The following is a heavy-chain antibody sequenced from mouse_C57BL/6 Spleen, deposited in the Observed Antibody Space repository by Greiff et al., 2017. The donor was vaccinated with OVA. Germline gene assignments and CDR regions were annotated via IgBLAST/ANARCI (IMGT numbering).Heavy chain of an antibody. CDR3: ARCDYYYAMDY. D-gene: IGHD2-4*01. V-gene: IGHV1-64*01. Sequence: VQLQQPGAGLVKPGASVKLSCKASGYTFTSYWMHWVKQRPGQGLEWIGMIHPNSGSTNYNEKFKSKATLTVDKSSSTAYMQLSSLTSEDSAVYYCARCDYYYAMDYWGQGTSVTVSS. CDR2: IHPNSGST. CDR1: GYTFTSYW. J-gene: IGHJ4*01.